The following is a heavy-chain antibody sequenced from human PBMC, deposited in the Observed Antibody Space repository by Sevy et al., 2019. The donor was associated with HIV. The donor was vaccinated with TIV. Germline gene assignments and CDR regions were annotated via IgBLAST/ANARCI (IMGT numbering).Heavy chain of an antibody. J-gene: IGHJ1*01. V-gene: IGHV5-51*01. Sequence: GESLKISCKGSGYSFTSYWNGWVRQMPGKGLEWMGIIYPGDSDTRYSPSFQGQVTISADKSISTAYLQWSSLKASDTAMYYCARTPPTKYCSSTSCFLYFQHWGQGTLVTVSS. CDR2: IYPGDSDT. CDR1: GYSFTSYW. D-gene: IGHD2-2*01. CDR3: ARTPPTKYCSSTSCFLYFQH.